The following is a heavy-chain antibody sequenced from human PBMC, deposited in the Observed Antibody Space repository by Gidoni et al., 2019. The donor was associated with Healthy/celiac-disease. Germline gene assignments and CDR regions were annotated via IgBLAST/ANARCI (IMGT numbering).Heavy chain of an antibody. CDR2: ISGSGGST. CDR1: GVSFSSYA. D-gene: IGHD4-17*01. J-gene: IGHJ4*02. Sequence: EVQLLESGGGLVQTGGSLRLSCAASGVSFSSYAMSWVRQAPGKGLEWVSAISGSGGSTSYADSVKGRFTISRDNSKNTLYLQMNSLRAEDTAVYYCAKGPYGDRTLDYWGQGTLVTVSS. CDR3: AKGPYGDRTLDY. V-gene: IGHV3-23*01.